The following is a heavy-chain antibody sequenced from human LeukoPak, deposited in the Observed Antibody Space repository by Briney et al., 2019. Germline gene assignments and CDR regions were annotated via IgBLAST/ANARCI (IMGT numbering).Heavy chain of an antibody. CDR2: ITSSGDDI. Sequence: GGSLRLSCAASGFTFSDYYMSWIRQAPGKGLEWVAYITSSGDDIYYADSVKGRFTISRDNAKNALFLRMGSLRVEDTATYYCASDIVATSGDFWGQGTLVSVSS. V-gene: IGHV3-11*01. CDR1: GFTFSDYY. J-gene: IGHJ4*02. CDR3: ASDIVATSGDF. D-gene: IGHD5-12*01.